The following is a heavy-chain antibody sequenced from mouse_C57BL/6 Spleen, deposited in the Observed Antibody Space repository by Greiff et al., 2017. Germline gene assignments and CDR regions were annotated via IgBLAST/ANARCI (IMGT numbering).Heavy chain of an antibody. D-gene: IGHD4-1*01. Sequence: QVQLQQSGPGLVQPSQRLSITCTVSGFSFTSYGVHWVRQSPGKGLEWLGVIWSGGSTDNNDAFISRLSISKDNSKCQVFFKMNSLQADDTAIYYCARGLTGAGDAYWGQGTLVTVSA. CDR3: ARGLTGAGDAY. J-gene: IGHJ3*01. CDR2: IWSGGST. V-gene: IGHV2-2*01. CDR1: GFSFTSYG.